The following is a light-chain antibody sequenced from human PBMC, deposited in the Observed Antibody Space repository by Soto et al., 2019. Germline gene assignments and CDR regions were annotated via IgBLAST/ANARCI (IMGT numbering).Light chain of an antibody. CDR2: EAS. V-gene: IGKV1-5*03. CDR1: QDINSY. CDR3: QQYNSYLWT. J-gene: IGKJ1*01. Sequence: IQVTQSPSSLSASIGDRVAITCRASQDINSYLAWYQQKPGKAPKLLIYEASSLESGVPSRFSGSGSGTEFTLTISSLQPDDFATYYCQQYNSYLWTFGQGTKVDIK.